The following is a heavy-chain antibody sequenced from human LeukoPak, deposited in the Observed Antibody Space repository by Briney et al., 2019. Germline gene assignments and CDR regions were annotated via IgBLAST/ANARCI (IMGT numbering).Heavy chain of an antibody. CDR2: IYYSGGT. CDR1: GGSISSGDYY. D-gene: IGHD3/OR15-3a*01. CDR3: ARAIFGPVRGVYYYYGMDV. Sequence: SETLSLTCTVSGGSISSGDYYWSWIRQPPGTGLEWIGYIYYSGGTYYNPSLKSRVTISVDTSKNQFSLKLSSVTAADTAVYYCARAIFGPVRGVYYYYGMDVWGQGTTVTVSS. V-gene: IGHV4-30-4*01. J-gene: IGHJ6*02.